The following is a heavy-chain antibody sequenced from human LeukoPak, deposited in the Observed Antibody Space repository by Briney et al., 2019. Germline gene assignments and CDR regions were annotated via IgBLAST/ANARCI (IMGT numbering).Heavy chain of an antibody. CDR3: ARLLGYCSGGSCYGPLDYGMDV. CDR1: GYSFTSYW. J-gene: IGHJ6*02. Sequence: GESLKISCKGSGYSFTSYWIGWVRQMPGKGLEWMGIIYPGDSDTRYSPSFQGQVTISADKSISTAYLQWSSLKASDTAMYYCARLLGYCSGGSCYGPLDYGMDVWGQGTTVTVSS. D-gene: IGHD2-15*01. V-gene: IGHV5-51*01. CDR2: IYPGDSDT.